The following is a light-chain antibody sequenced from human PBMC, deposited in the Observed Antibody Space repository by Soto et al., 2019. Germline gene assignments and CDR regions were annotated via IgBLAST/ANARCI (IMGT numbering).Light chain of an antibody. J-gene: IGKJ1*01. Sequence: EIVMTQAADIMSMTPGETATLSCRASQSVGSSLAWYQQKPGEAPRLLISDASTRAAGLPARFSGSGSGPKFTLTIISLQSEDFAVYYCQQSNNWPKTCGQGTKVDIK. CDR3: QQSNNWPKT. CDR1: QSVGSS. V-gene: IGKV3-15*01. CDR2: DAS.